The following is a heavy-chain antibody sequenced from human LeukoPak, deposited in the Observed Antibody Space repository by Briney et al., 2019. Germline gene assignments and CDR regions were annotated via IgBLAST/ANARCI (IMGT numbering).Heavy chain of an antibody. CDR3: ARGGMVRGVIPLYGMDV. CDR1: GGSISSYY. CDR2: IYYSGGT. D-gene: IGHD3-10*01. J-gene: IGHJ6*02. Sequence: PSETLSLTCTVSGGSISSYYWSWIRQPPGKGLEWIGYIYYSGGTNYNPSLKSRVTISVDTSKNQFSLKLSSVTAVDTAVYYCARGGMVRGVIPLYGMDVWGQGTTVTVSS. V-gene: IGHV4-59*01.